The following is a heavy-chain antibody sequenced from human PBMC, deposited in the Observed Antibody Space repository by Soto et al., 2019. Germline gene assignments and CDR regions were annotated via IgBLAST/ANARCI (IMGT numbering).Heavy chain of an antibody. CDR1: GGSFSGYY. Sequence: QVQLQQWGAGPLRPLGTLSLTCGVSGGSFSGYYWAWIRQFPGEGLEWIGEINDRGSINYNPSLKSRVSISVDTSKNHYSFNLRSVTAADTAVYYCARESHDILTGPPWVWYFDLLGRGTLVTVSS. J-gene: IGHJ2*01. V-gene: IGHV4-34*01. CDR2: INDRGSI. D-gene: IGHD3-9*01. CDR3: ARESHDILTGPPWVWYFDL.